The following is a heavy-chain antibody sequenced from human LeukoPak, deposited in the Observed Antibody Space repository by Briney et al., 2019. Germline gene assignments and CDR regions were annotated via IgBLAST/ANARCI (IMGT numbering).Heavy chain of an antibody. CDR3: ARHSGVQLWNPNWFDP. J-gene: IGHJ5*02. CDR1: GGSISSYY. Sequence: PSETLSLTCTVSGGSISSYYWSWIRQPPGKGLEWIGFIYYSGSTNYSPSLKSRVTISVDTSKNQFSLKLSSVTAADTAVYYCARHSGVQLWNPNWFDPWGQGTLVTVSS. V-gene: IGHV4-59*08. D-gene: IGHD5-18*01. CDR2: IYYSGST.